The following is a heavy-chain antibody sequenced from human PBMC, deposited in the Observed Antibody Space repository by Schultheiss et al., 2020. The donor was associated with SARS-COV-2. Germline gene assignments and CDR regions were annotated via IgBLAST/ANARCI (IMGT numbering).Heavy chain of an antibody. CDR2: ISGAGTTI. V-gene: IGHV3-48*04. J-gene: IGHJ4*02. CDR1: GFTFSNYG. CDR3: ATQRYCPGGVCLWGNDY. D-gene: IGHD2-8*02. Sequence: GGSLRLSCAASGFTFSNYGMHWVRQAPGKGLEWVSYISGAGTTIYYTDSVKGRFTISRDNAKSLLFLQMNSLRAEDTAVYFCATQRYCPGGVCLWGNDYWGQGTLVTVSS.